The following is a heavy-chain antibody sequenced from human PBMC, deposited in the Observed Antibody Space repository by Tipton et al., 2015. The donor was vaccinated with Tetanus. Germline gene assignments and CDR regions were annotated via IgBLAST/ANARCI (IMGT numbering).Heavy chain of an antibody. CDR2: ISGSGDTT. CDR3: ARRSLTNYGLDV. J-gene: IGHJ6*02. D-gene: IGHD1-1*01. Sequence: SLRLSCAASEFSFSNYAMSWVRQAPGKGLEWVSRISGSGDTTHYAESVKGRFTISRDHAKNTVYLQMNSLRAEDTAVYFCARRSLTNYGLDVWDQGTPVTVSS. V-gene: IGHV3-23*01. CDR1: EFSFSNYA.